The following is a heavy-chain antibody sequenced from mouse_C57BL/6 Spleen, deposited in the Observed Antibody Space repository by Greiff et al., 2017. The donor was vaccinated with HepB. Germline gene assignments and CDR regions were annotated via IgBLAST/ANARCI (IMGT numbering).Heavy chain of an antibody. CDR1: GYTFTSYW. CDR3: ARSYGSSSLHYWYVDV. Sequence: VQLQQPGAELVKPGASVKLSCKASGYTFTSYWMHWVKQRPGRGVEWIGRIEPNSGGTKYNEKFKNKATLTVDKPSSTAYMQLSSLTSEDSAVYYCARSYGSSSLHYWYVDVWGTGTTVTVSS. V-gene: IGHV1-72*01. CDR2: IEPNSGGT. D-gene: IGHD1-1*01. J-gene: IGHJ1*03.